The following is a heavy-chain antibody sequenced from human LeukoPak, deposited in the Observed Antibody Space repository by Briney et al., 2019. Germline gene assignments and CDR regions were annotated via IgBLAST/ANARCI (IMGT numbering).Heavy chain of an antibody. CDR2: ISSSGTTI. CDR3: AKDGLGHHYYYGMDV. J-gene: IGHJ6*02. Sequence: GGSLRLSCAASGFTFSDYYMSWIRQAPGKGLEWVSYISSSGTTIFYADSVKGRFTISRDNAQNSLYLQMNSLRAEDSAVYYCAKDGLGHHYYYGMDVWGQGTTVTVSS. V-gene: IGHV3-11*01. CDR1: GFTFSDYY. D-gene: IGHD6-19*01.